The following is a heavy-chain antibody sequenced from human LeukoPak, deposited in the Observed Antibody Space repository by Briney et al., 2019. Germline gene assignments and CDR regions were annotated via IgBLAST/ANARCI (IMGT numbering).Heavy chain of an antibody. D-gene: IGHD2-15*01. CDR1: GGSINNYY. CDR2: IYTRGST. V-gene: IGHV4-4*07. J-gene: IGHJ3*02. Sequence: SETLSLTCTVSGGSINNYYWSWIRQPAGKGLEWIGRIYTRGSTNYNPSLKSRVTMSVDTSKNQFSLKLSYVTAADTAVYYCARGRYCSADICSGGDAFDSWGQGTMVSVSS. CDR3: ARGRYCSADICSGGDAFDS.